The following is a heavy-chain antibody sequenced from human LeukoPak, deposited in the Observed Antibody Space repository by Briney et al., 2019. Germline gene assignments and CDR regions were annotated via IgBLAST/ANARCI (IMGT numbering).Heavy chain of an antibody. D-gene: IGHD6-19*01. J-gene: IGHJ6*04. CDR1: GFTVSSYS. V-gene: IGHV3-21*01. Sequence: GGSLRLSCAASGFTVSSYSMNWVRQAQGKGLEWVSSISSSSSYIYYADSVKGRFTISRDNAKNSLYLQMNSLRAEDTAVYYCARERSVAGGPNPSYYGMDVWGKGTTVTVSS. CDR2: ISSSSSYI. CDR3: ARERSVAGGPNPSYYGMDV.